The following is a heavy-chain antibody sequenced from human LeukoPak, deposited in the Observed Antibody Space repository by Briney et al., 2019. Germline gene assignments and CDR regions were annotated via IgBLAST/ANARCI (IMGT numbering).Heavy chain of an antibody. CDR1: GFTVSSNY. J-gene: IGHJ4*02. CDR2: IKQDGSEK. D-gene: IGHD3-16*02. CDR3: ARVWGLSHFDY. Sequence: GGSLRLSCAASGFTVSSNYMSWVRQAPGKGLEWVANIKQDGSEKYYVDSVKGRFTISRDNAKNSLYLQMSSLRAEDTAVYYCARVWGLSHFDYWGQGTLLTVSS. V-gene: IGHV3-7*04.